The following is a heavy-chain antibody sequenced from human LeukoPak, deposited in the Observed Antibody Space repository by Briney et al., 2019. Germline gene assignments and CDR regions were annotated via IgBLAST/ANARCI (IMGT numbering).Heavy chain of an antibody. J-gene: IGHJ4*02. CDR3: ARLSPYDFWSSYYLFDY. Sequence: SETVSLTCTVSGGFISSSNYYWGWIRQPPGKGLEWIGSIYYSGNTYHNPSLKSRVNISIETSKNQFSLKPSSVTAADTAVYYCARLSPYDFWSSYYLFDYWGQGTLVTVSS. CDR1: GGFISSSNYY. D-gene: IGHD3-3*01. V-gene: IGHV4-39*01. CDR2: IYYSGNT.